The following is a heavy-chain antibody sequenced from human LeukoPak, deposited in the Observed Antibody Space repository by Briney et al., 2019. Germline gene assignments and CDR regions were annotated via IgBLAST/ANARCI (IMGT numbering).Heavy chain of an antibody. Sequence: GGSLRLSCAASGFTFSSYAMTWVRQAPGKGLEWVSVISGSGGSTYYADSVKGRFTISRDNSKNTLCLQMNSLRVEDTAVYYCAKGGEWRITMVRGIIDYWGQGTLVTVSS. J-gene: IGHJ4*02. D-gene: IGHD3-10*01. CDR1: GFTFSSYA. CDR3: AKGGEWRITMVRGIIDY. CDR2: ISGSGGST. V-gene: IGHV3-23*01.